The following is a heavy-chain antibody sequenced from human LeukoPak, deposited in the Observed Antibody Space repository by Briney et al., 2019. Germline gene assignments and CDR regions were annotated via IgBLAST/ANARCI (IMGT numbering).Heavy chain of an antibody. CDR3: ARVKGSGWSYYMDV. D-gene: IGHD6-19*01. J-gene: IGHJ6*03. CDR2: IYHSGST. CDR1: GDSISSYS. Sequence: PSETLSLTCTVSGDSISSYSWSWIRQPPGKGLEWIGYIYHSGSTNYNPSLKSRVTISVDTSNNQLSLKSSSVTAADTAVYYCARVKGSGWSYYMDVWDKGTTVTVSS. V-gene: IGHV4-59*01.